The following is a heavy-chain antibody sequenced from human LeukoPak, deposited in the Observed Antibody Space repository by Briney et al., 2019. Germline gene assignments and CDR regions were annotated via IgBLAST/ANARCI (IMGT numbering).Heavy chain of an antibody. CDR2: ISADKANT. CDR3: ARGYSYGSDYYYGMDV. J-gene: IGHJ6*02. V-gene: IGHV1-18*01. D-gene: IGHD5-18*01. Sequence: ASVKVSCTASGYTFTTYGISWVRQAPGQGLEWMGWISADKANTNYAHRLQGRVTMTTDTSTSTAYMELRSLRSDDTAVYYCARGYSYGSDYYYGMDVWGQGTTVTVSS. CDR1: GYTFTTYG.